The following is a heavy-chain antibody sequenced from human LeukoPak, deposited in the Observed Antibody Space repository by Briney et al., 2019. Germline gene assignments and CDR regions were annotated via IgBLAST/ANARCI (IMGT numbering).Heavy chain of an antibody. CDR3: ARAYDSSGYWDSTSAAIDY. CDR2: INSDGSST. J-gene: IGHJ4*02. CDR1: GFTFSSYW. Sequence: PGGSLRLSCAASGFTFSSYWMHWVRQAPGKGLVWVSRINSDGSSTSYADSVKGRFTISRDNAKNTLYLQMNSLRAEDTAVYYCARAYDSSGYWDSTSAAIDYWGQGTLVTVSS. V-gene: IGHV3-74*01. D-gene: IGHD3-22*01.